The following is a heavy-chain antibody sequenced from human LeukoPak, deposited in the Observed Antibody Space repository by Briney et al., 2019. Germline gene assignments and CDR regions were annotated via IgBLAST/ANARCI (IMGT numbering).Heavy chain of an antibody. J-gene: IGHJ4*02. Sequence: ASVKVSCKASGYTFTGYYMQWVRQAPGQGLEWMGRINPNSGGTNYAQKFQGRVTMTRDTSISTAYMELSRLRSDDTAVYYCARSLRGYSYGYFDYWGQGTLVTVSS. CDR2: INPNSGGT. CDR1: GYTFTGYY. CDR3: ARSLRGYSYGYFDY. V-gene: IGHV1-2*06. D-gene: IGHD5-18*01.